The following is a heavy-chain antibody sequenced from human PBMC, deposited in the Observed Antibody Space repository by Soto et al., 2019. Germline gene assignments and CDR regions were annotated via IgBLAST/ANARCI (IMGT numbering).Heavy chain of an antibody. J-gene: IGHJ6*02. Sequence: GGSLRLSCAASGFTFSSYAMTWVRQAPGRGLEWVSAISGTGSPTYYADSVKGRFTISRDNSKNTLYLQMNSLRTEDTAVYYCARSAVTTSYYYYYYGMDVWGQGTTVTVSS. CDR3: ARSAVTTSYYYYYYGMDV. D-gene: IGHD4-17*01. CDR2: ISGTGSPT. CDR1: GFTFSSYA. V-gene: IGHV3-23*01.